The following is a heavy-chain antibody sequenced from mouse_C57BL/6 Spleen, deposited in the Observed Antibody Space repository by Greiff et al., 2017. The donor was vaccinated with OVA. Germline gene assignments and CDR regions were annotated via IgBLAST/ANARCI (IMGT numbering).Heavy chain of an antibody. Sequence: DVQLVESGGGLVQPGGSLKLSCAASGFTFSDYGMAWVRQTPRKGPEWVAFISNLAYSLYYADTVTGRFTISMEKAKNTMYLEMSSLRSEDTAMYYCARKRSDWYFDVWGTGTTVTVSS. CDR2: ISNLAYSL. J-gene: IGHJ1*03. CDR3: ARKRSDWYFDV. CDR1: GFTFSDYG. V-gene: IGHV5-15*01.